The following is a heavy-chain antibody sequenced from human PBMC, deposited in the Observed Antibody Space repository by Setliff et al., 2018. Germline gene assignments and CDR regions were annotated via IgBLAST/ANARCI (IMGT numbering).Heavy chain of an antibody. J-gene: IGHJ2*01. CDR1: AYKFSICW. CDR2: IYPDDSDT. CDR3: ARRRRFDSGGPRSPWYFDL. D-gene: IGHD3-22*01. Sequence: RGESLKISCKASAYKFSICWVDGVRQMPGKGLEWMGIIYPDDSDTRYSPSVQGPFTISADKSISTAYLQWSSLKASDTAFYYCARRRRFDSGGPRSPWYFDLWGRGTLVTVSS. V-gene: IGHV5-51*01.